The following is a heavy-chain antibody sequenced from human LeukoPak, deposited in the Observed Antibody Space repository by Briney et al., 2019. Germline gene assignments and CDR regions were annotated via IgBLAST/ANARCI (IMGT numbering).Heavy chain of an antibody. CDR1: GFTFSSYA. CDR2: ISYDGSNK. J-gene: IGHJ4*02. D-gene: IGHD5-24*01. V-gene: IGHV3-30-3*01. CDR3: ARGLENYLDY. Sequence: PGRSLRLSCAASGFTFSSYAMHWVRQAPGKGLEWVAVISYDGSNKYYADSVKGRFTISRDNSKNTLYLQMNSLRAEDTAVYYCARGLENYLDYWGQGTLVTVSS.